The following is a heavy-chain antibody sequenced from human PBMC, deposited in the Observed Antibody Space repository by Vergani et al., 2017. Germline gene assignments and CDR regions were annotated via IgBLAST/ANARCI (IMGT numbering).Heavy chain of an antibody. Sequence: QLQLQESGPRLVKPSETLSLTCSLSGMSISNNNYYWGWIRQHPGKGLEWIGSIYDSRNNNYSPSLKIRVSISVDTSKNQFSLNLPSVTAADTAVYYCARHLRQLARNDVFDIWGDGTLVTVSS. CDR1: GMSISNNNYY. CDR3: ARHLRQLARNDVFDI. J-gene: IGHJ3*02. V-gene: IGHV4-39*01. CDR2: IYDSRNN. D-gene: IGHD6-6*01.